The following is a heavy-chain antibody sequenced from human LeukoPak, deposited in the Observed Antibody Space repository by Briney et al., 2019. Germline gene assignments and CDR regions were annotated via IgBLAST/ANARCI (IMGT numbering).Heavy chain of an antibody. CDR2: FDPEDGET. J-gene: IGHJ3*02. CDR3: ATKEVVVVIDSIPEQAFDI. D-gene: IGHD2-2*01. CDR1: GYTLTELS. Sequence: ASVKVSCKVSGYTLTELSIHWVRQALGRGLEWMGGFDPEDGETIYAQKFQGRVTMTEDTSTDTAYMELSRLRSEDTAVYYCATKEVVVVIDSIPEQAFDIWGQGTMVTVSS. V-gene: IGHV1-24*01.